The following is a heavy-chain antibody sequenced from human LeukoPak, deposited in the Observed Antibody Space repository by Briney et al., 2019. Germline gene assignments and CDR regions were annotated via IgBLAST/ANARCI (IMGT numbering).Heavy chain of an antibody. V-gene: IGHV1-2*06. CDR2: INPNSGGT. D-gene: IGHD3-22*01. J-gene: IGHJ4*02. CDR3: ARVSVAQDLDYYASSGWGFDY. Sequence: GASVKVSCKASGYTFTGYYMHWVRQAPGQGLEWMGRINPNSGGTNYAQKFQGRVTMTRDTSISTAYMELSRLRSDDTAVYYCARVSVAQDLDYYASSGWGFDYWGQGTLVTVSS. CDR1: GYTFTGYY.